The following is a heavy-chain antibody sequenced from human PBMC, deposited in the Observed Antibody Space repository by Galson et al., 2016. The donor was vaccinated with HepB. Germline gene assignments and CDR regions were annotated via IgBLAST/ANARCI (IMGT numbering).Heavy chain of an antibody. CDR1: GFTFSSYW. CDR2: INSDGSST. J-gene: IGHJ3*01. D-gene: IGHD5-18*01. Sequence: SMRLSCAASGFTFSSYWMHWVRQAPGKGLVWVSRINSDGSSTSYAESVKGRFTISRDNAKNSLFLRMNSLRAEDTAVYYCVRGGDTVIGAAFDVWGQGTMVTVSS. CDR3: VRGGDTVIGAAFDV. V-gene: IGHV3-74*01.